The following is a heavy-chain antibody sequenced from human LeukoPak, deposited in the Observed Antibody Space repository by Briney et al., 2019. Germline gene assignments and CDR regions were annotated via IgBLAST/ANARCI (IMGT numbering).Heavy chain of an antibody. J-gene: IGHJ4*02. CDR1: GFSFSSYA. CDR3: ATNVDTSDDY. CDR2: ISGSGRST. Sequence: GGSLRLSCAASGFSFSSYAMTWVRQAPGKGLEWVSTISGSGRSTYYADSVKGRFTTSRDNSKNTLYLQMNSLRAEDTALYYCATNVDTSDDYWGQGTLVTVSS. V-gene: IGHV3-23*01. D-gene: IGHD5-18*01.